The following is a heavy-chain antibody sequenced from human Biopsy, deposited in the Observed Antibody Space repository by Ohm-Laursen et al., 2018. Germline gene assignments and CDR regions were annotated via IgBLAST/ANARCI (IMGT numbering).Heavy chain of an antibody. CDR1: GASMTDYF. CDR2: AYPSGTT. V-gene: IGHV4-4*07. Sequence: TLSLTCSVSGASMTDYFWSWIRQPAGKGLEWIGRAYPSGTTYYNPSLKGRVTISIDASKNQLSLKVTSVTAADTAVFYCAGSRGHYFNGLDVWGQGTTVIVSS. J-gene: IGHJ6*02. CDR3: AGSRGHYFNGLDV. D-gene: IGHD3-10*01.